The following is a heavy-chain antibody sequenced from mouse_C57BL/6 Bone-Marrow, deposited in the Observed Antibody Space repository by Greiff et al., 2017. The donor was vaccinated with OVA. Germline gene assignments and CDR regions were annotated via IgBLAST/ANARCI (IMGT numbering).Heavy chain of an antibody. CDR3: ARTPFYDPLDD. CDR1: GYTFTSYW. CDR2: IDPSDSYT. V-gene: IGHV1-50*01. D-gene: IGHD2-12*01. J-gene: IGHJ2*01. Sequence: VQLQQPGAELVKPGASVKLSCKASGYTFTSYWMQWVKQRPGQGLEWIGEIDPSDSYTNYNQKFKGKATLTVDTSSSTAYMQLSSLTSEDSAVYYCARTPFYDPLDDWGQGTTLTVSS.